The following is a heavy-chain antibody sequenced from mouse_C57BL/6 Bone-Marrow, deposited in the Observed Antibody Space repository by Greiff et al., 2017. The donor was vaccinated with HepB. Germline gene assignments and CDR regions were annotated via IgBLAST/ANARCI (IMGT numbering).Heavy chain of an antibody. CDR2: INPNNGGT. D-gene: IGHD1-1*01. CDR3: ARRGTTGYYFDY. CDR1: GYTFTDYN. J-gene: IGHJ2*01. V-gene: IGHV1-22*01. Sequence: VQLQQSGPELVKPGASVKMSCKASGYTFTDYNMHWVKQSHGKSLEWIGYINPNNGGTSYNQKFKGKATLTVNKSSSTAYMELRSLTSEDSAVYYCARRGTTGYYFDYWGQGTTLTVSS.